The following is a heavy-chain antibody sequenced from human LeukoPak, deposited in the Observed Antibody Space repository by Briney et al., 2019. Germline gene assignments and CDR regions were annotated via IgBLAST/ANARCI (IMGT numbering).Heavy chain of an antibody. CDR2: ISAYNGNT. J-gene: IGHJ3*02. D-gene: IGHD4-17*01. CDR1: GYTFTSYG. CDR3: ARAMTTVTLDAFDI. Sequence: GASVKVSCKASGYTFTSYGISWVRQAPGQGLEWMGWISAYNGNTNYAQKLQGRVTMTTDTSTSTAYMELRSLRSDDTAVYYCARAMTTVTLDAFDIWGQGTMVTVSS. V-gene: IGHV1-18*01.